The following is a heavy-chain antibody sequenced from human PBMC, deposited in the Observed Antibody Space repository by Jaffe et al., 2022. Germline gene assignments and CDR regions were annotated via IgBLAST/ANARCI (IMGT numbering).Heavy chain of an antibody. CDR3: ATAPGIAVSASVAY. V-gene: IGHV3-74*01. D-gene: IGHD6-19*01. Sequence: EVQLVESGGGLVQPGGSLRLSCAASGFTFSSYWMHWVRQAPGKGLVWVSRINSDGSSTNYADSVKGRFTISRDNAKNTLYLQMNSLRAEDTAVYYCATAPGIAVSASVAYWGQGTLVTVSS. J-gene: IGHJ4*02. CDR1: GFTFSSYW. CDR2: INSDGSST.